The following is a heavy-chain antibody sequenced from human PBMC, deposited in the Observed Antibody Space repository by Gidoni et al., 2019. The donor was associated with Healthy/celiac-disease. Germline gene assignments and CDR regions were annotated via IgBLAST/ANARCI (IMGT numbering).Heavy chain of an antibody. CDR1: GGSFSGYY. Sequence: QVQLQQWGAGLLKPSETLSLTCAVYGGSFSGYYWSWIRQPPGKGLEWIGEINHSGSTNYNPSLKSRVTISVDTSKNQFSLKLSSVTAADTAVYYCARARFGSSGYYTSRRDAFDIWGQGTMVTVSS. D-gene: IGHD3-22*01. CDR2: INHSGST. CDR3: ARARFGSSGYYTSRRDAFDI. J-gene: IGHJ3*02. V-gene: IGHV4-34*01.